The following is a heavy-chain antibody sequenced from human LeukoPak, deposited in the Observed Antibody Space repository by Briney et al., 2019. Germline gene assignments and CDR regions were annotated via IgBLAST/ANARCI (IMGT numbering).Heavy chain of an antibody. CDR3: ARDGQWLAPPFNTYGMDV. D-gene: IGHD6-19*01. V-gene: IGHV3-33*01. CDR2: IWYDGSNK. J-gene: IGHJ6*02. Sequence: GGSLRLSCAASGFTFSSYGMHWVRQAPGKGLEWVAVIWYDGSNKYYADSVKGRFTISRDNSKNTLYLQMNSLRAEDTAVYYCARDGQWLAPPFNTYGMDVWGQGTTVTVS. CDR1: GFTFSSYG.